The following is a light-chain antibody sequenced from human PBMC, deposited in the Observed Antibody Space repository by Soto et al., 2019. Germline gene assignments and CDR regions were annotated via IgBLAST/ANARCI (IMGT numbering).Light chain of an antibody. J-gene: IGKJ1*01. Sequence: DIQMTQSPSSLSASVGERVTITCRASRTIAGYVNWYQQRPGEAPNLLIYAASSLQSGVPSRFRGSGSETDFTLTINSLQPEDFATFYCQQTYSTPGTFGQGTKVEIK. CDR2: AAS. CDR3: QQTYSTPGT. CDR1: RTIAGY. V-gene: IGKV1-39*01.